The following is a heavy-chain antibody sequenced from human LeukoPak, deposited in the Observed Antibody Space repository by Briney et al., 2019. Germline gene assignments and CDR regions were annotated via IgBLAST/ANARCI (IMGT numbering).Heavy chain of an antibody. J-gene: IGHJ6*02. D-gene: IGHD3-3*01. CDR1: GGSISSYY. CDR3: ARGAYYDFWSGYYSTYYYYYGMDV. Sequence: SETLSLTCTVSGGSISSYYWSWIRQPPGKGLEWIGYIYYSGSTNYNPSLKSRVTISVDTSQNQFSLKLSSVTAADTAVYYCARGAYYDFWSGYYSTYYYYYGMDVWGQGTTVTVSS. V-gene: IGHV4-59*12. CDR2: IYYSGST.